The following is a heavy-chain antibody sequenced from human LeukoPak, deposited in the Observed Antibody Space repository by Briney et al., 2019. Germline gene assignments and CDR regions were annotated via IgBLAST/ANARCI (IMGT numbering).Heavy chain of an antibody. CDR3: AKGGQQLVIDY. J-gene: IGHJ4*02. CDR2: ISSSGSTI. Sequence: PGGSLRLSCAASGFTFSSYEMNWVRQAPGKGLEWVSYISSSGSTIYYADSVEGRFTISRDNAKNSLYLQMNSLRAEDTAVYYCAKGGQQLVIDYWGQGTLVTVSS. D-gene: IGHD6-13*01. CDR1: GFTFSSYE. V-gene: IGHV3-48*03.